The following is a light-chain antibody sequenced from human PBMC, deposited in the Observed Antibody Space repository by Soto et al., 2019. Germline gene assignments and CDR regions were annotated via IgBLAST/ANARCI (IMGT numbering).Light chain of an antibody. Sequence: DIQMTQSPSTVSAYVGDSVTITCRASQSITTWLAWYQQRPGKAPKLLIYDVSSLQSGVPSRFSGSGSGTEFTLTISSLQPDDFVTYYCQQYNDSFPYTFGQGTKVDIK. V-gene: IGKV1-5*01. CDR2: DVS. CDR1: QSITTW. CDR3: QQYNDSFPYT. J-gene: IGKJ2*01.